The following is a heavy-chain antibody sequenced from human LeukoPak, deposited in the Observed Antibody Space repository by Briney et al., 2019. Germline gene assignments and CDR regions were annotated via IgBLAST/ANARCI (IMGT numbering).Heavy chain of an antibody. CDR1: GFTFSSHW. V-gene: IGHV3-7*01. J-gene: IGHJ4*02. CDR3: ARCYSGYDLEEY. D-gene: IGHD5-12*01. Sequence: GGSLRLSCAASGFTFSSHWMSWVRQAPGGGLEWVANIKQDGSDKYYVDSVKGRFTISRDNAKNSLYLQMNSLRVEDTAVYYCARCYSGYDLEEYWGQGTLVTVSS. CDR2: IKQDGSDK.